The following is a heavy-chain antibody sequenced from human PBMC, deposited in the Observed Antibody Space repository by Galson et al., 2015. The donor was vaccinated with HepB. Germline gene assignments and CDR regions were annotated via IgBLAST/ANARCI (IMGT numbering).Heavy chain of an antibody. CDR2: ISGSSSTI. D-gene: IGHD4-23*01. J-gene: IGHJ3*01. CDR3: ARSGYGGNSGYAAFDV. V-gene: IGHV3-48*02. CDR1: EFTFSSHS. Sequence: SLRLSCAASEFTFSSHSMNWVRQAPGKGLEWVSYISGSSSTIYYADSVKGRFTISRDNAKNSLYLQMNSLRDEDTAVYYCARSGYGGNSGYAAFDVWGQGTMVTVSS.